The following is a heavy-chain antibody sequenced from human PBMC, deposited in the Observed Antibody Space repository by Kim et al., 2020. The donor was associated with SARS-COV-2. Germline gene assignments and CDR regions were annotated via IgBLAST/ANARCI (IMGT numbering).Heavy chain of an antibody. Sequence: SETLSLTCTVSGGSISSYYWSWIRQPPGKGLEWIGYIYYSGSTNYNPSLKSRVTISVDTSKNQFSLKLSSVTAADTAVYYCARGSRELLRWYIWGQGTMVTVSS. V-gene: IGHV4-59*01. CDR3: ARGSRELLRWYI. J-gene: IGHJ3*02. D-gene: IGHD3-10*01. CDR1: GGSISSYY. CDR2: IYYSGST.